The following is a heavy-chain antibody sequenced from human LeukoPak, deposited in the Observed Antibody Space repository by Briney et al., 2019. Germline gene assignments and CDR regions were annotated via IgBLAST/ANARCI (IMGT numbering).Heavy chain of an antibody. D-gene: IGHD6-19*01. J-gene: IGHJ5*02. CDR1: GFTFSSYE. CDR3: ARVSWQYNWFDP. CDR2: IYSGGST. Sequence: PGGSLRLSCAASGFTFSSYEMNWVRQAPGKGLEWVSVIYSGGSTYYADSVKGRFTISRDNSKNTLYLQMNSLRAEDTAVYYCARVSWQYNWFDPWGQGTLVTVSS. V-gene: IGHV3-66*02.